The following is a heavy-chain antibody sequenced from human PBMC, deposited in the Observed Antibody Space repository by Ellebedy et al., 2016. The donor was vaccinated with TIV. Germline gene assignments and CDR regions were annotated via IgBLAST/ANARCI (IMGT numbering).Heavy chain of an antibody. CDR3: IKENYDVFIGQTYWSFDL. CDR2: ISWDGSRT. V-gene: IGHV3-43D*03. CDR1: GFTIDDYA. J-gene: IGHJ2*01. D-gene: IGHD3-9*01. Sequence: GESLKISCAASGFTIDDYAMHWVRQAPGKGLEWLSLISWDGSRTYYADSVKGRFIVSRDNSHNSLYLQMNSLRPEDTSLYYCIKENYDVFIGQTYWSFDLWGRGTLVTVSS.